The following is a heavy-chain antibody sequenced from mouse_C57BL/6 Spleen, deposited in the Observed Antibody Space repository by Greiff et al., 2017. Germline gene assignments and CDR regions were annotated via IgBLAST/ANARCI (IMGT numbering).Heavy chain of an antibody. CDR1: GYAFSSSW. V-gene: IGHV1-82*01. CDR2: IYPGDGDT. Sequence: VQVVESGPELVKPGASVKISCKASGYAFSSSWMNWVKQRPGKGLEWIGRIYPGDGDTNYNGKFKGKATLTADKSSSTAYMQLSSLTSEDSAVYFCARSPAYYSTPYAMDYWGQGTSVTVSS. CDR3: ARSPAYYSTPYAMDY. D-gene: IGHD2-5*01. J-gene: IGHJ4*01.